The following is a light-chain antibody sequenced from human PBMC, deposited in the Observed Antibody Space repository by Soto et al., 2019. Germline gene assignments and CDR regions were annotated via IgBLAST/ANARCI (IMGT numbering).Light chain of an antibody. J-gene: IGLJ3*02. CDR2: LNSDGSH. V-gene: IGLV4-69*01. Sequence: QLVLTQSPSASASLGASVKLTCTLGSGHSSSAIAWHQQQPEKGPRYLMKLNSDGSHSKGDGIPDRFSGSSSGTERYLTISSLQSEDEADYYCQTWSTGIRVFGGGTKVTVL. CDR3: QTWSTGIRV. CDR1: SGHSSSA.